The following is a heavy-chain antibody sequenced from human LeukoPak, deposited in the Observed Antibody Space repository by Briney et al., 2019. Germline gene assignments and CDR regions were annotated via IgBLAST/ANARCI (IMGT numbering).Heavy chain of an antibody. Sequence: PGGSLRLSCAASGFTFSSYWIHWVRQVPGKGLVWVSRIHGDGRTTTYADSVKGRFTISRDNAKNTLYQQMNSLRAEDTAVYYCARDNGENYHTAFDYWGQGTLVTVSS. D-gene: IGHD2-8*01. CDR1: GFTFSSYW. V-gene: IGHV3-74*01. CDR3: ARDNGENYHTAFDY. J-gene: IGHJ4*02. CDR2: IHGDGRTT.